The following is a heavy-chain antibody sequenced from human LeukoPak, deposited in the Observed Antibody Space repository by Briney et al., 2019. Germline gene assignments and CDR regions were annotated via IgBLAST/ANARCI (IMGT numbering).Heavy chain of an antibody. CDR3: ARGVYIAAAQYAY. D-gene: IGHD6-13*01. Sequence: SETLSLTCTVSGVSISSYYWSWIRQPPGKGREWIGYIYYSGTTNYNPSLKSRVTISVDTSKNQFSLKLSSVTAADTAVYYCARGVYIAAAQYAYWGQGTLVTVSS. J-gene: IGHJ4*02. CDR2: IYYSGTT. CDR1: GVSISSYY. V-gene: IGHV4-59*01.